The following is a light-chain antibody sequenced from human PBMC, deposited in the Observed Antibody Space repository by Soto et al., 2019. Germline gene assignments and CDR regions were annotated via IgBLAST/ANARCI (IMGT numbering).Light chain of an antibody. J-gene: IGKJ4*01. Sequence: DMEMTQSPSSLSAFVGDRVTITCRASQSISNYLNWYQHKPGKVPKLLIYGASSLQIGVPTRFSGSGSVTDFTLTINSLQPEDFATYYCQQSYGTPLTFGGGTMIEIK. V-gene: IGKV1-39*01. CDR3: QQSYGTPLT. CDR2: GAS. CDR1: QSISNY.